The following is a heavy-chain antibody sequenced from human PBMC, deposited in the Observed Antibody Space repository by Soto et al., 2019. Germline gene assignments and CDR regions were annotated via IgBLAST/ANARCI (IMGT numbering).Heavy chain of an antibody. Sequence: SETLSLTCTVSGGSISSGDYYWSWIRQPPGKGLEWIGYIYYSGSTYYNPSLKSRVTISVDTSKDQFSLKLSSVTAADTAVYYCAREMTTVTTFFDYWGQGTLVTVSS. V-gene: IGHV4-30-4*01. CDR1: GGSISSGDYY. CDR3: AREMTTVTTFFDY. CDR2: IYYSGST. J-gene: IGHJ4*02. D-gene: IGHD4-4*01.